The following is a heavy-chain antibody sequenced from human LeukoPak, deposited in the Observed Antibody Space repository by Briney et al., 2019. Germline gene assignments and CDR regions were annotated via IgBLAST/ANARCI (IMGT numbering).Heavy chain of an antibody. CDR2: MNPNSGNT. CDR1: GYTFTSYD. Sequence: GASVKVSCKASGYTFTSYDINWVRQATGQGLEWMGWMNPNSGNTGYAQKFQGGVTITRNTSISTAYMELSSLRSEDTAVYYCAKSERYSYGYSGDFDYWGQGTLVTVSS. D-gene: IGHD5-18*01. V-gene: IGHV1-8*03. CDR3: AKSERYSYGYSGDFDY. J-gene: IGHJ4*02.